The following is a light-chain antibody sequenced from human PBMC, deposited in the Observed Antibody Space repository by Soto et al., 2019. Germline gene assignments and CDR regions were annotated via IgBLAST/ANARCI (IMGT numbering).Light chain of an antibody. CDR1: QTIVFTSNNKHY. Sequence: CSSCQTIVFTSNNKHYLAWYQQKPGQAPKLLIYWASARESGVPSRFSVCRHKTAFNLALSSLQPEDTALSYYEDSYTAPGRFAEGTKVDIK. CDR2: WAS. CDR3: EDSYTAPGR. J-gene: IGKJ1*01. V-gene: IGKV4-1*01.